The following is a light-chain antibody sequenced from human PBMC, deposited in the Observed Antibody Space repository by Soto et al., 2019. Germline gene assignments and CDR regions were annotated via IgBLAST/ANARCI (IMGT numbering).Light chain of an antibody. V-gene: IGKV1-27*01. CDR2: DAS. CDR3: QKYNSVPLT. CDR1: QDISNY. J-gene: IGKJ4*01. Sequence: DIQMTQSPSSLSASVGDRVTITCRASQDISNYLAWYQQKPGKVPKLLMYDASTLQSGVPSRFSGSGSRTDFTLTISRLQPEDVATYYCQKYNSVPLTFGGGTKVEVK.